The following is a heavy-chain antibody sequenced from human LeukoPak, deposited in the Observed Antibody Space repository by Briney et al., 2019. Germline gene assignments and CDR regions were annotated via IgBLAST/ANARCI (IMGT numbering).Heavy chain of an antibody. CDR1: GGSISTYY. V-gene: IGHV4-59*01. J-gene: IGHJ4*02. CDR3: RVASLFHALDY. D-gene: IGHD3-10*02. Sequence: SETLSLTCTVSGGSISTYYWSWIRQPPGKGLEWIGYIYYSGSTNYNPSLKSRVTISVDTSKNQFSLKLSSVTAADTAVYYCRVASLFHALDYWGQGTLVTVSS. CDR2: IYYSGST.